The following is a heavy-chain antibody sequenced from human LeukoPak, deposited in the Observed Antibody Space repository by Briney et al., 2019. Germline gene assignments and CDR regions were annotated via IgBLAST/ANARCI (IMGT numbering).Heavy chain of an antibody. CDR2: IYYSGST. CDR1: GGSISSGDYY. D-gene: IGHD3-3*01. V-gene: IGHV4-30-4*08. CDR3: ARDRDFWSGSGVDYMDV. J-gene: IGHJ6*03. Sequence: PSQTLSLTCIVSGGSISSGDYYWSWIRQPPGKGLEWIGYIYYSGSTYYNPSLKSRVTISVDTSKNQFSLKLSSVTAADTAVYYCARDRDFWSGSGVDYMDVWGKGTTVTVSS.